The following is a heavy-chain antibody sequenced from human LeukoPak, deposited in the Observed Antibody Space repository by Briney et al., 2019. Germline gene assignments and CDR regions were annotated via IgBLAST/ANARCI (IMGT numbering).Heavy chain of an antibody. CDR2: TYARGSP. D-gene: IGHD4-17*01. CDR1: GGSISSYY. J-gene: IGHJ2*01. Sequence: SETLSLTCSVSGGSISSYYWSWIRQPAGKGLEWIGRTYARGSPTFNPSLRSRVTMSVDTSKNQFSLTLSSVSAADTAVYYCAAYGDHWYFDLWGRGTLVTVSS. CDR3: AAYGDHWYFDL. V-gene: IGHV4-4*07.